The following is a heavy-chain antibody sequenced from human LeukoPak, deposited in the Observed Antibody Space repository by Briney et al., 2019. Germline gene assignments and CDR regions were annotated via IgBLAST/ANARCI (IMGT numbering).Heavy chain of an antibody. CDR1: GFTVSSNY. CDR2: IYSGGST. J-gene: IGHJ1*01. D-gene: IGHD4-23*01. Sequence: GGSLRLSCAASGFTVSSNYMSWVRQAPGKGLEWVSLIYSGGSTYYAGSVKGRFTISRDNSKNTLYLQMSSLRAEDTAVYYCARFYGGNSEYFQHWGQGTLVTVSS. CDR3: ARFYGGNSEYFQH. V-gene: IGHV3-66*02.